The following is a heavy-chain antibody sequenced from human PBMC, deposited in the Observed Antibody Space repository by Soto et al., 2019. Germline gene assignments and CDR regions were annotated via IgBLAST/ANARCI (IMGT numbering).Heavy chain of an antibody. Sequence: LSLTCAVYGGSFSGYYWSWIRQPPGKGLEWIGEINHSGSTNYNPSLKSRVTISVDTSKNQFSLKLSSVTAADTAVYYCARGNIVATIRNFDYWGQGTLVTVSS. CDR2: INHSGST. V-gene: IGHV4-34*01. J-gene: IGHJ4*02. D-gene: IGHD5-12*01. CDR1: GGSFSGYY. CDR3: ARGNIVATIRNFDY.